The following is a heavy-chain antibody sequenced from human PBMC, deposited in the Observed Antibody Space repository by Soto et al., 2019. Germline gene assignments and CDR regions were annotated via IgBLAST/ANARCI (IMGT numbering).Heavy chain of an antibody. CDR2: IWYDGSNK. V-gene: IGHV3-33*01. D-gene: IGHD5-18*01. Sequence: PVGSLRLSCAASGFTFSSYGMHWVRQAPGKGLEWVAVIWYDGSNKYYADSVKGRFTISRDNSKNTLYLQMNSLRAEDTAVYYCARSDTAMANDYWGQGTLVTVSS. J-gene: IGHJ4*02. CDR1: GFTFSSYG. CDR3: ARSDTAMANDY.